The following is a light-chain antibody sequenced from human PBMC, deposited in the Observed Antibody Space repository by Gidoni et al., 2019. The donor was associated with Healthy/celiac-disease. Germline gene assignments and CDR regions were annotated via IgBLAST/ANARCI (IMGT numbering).Light chain of an antibody. J-gene: IGKJ5*01. CDR1: QSVSSY. V-gene: IGKV3-11*01. CDR2: DAS. Sequence: EIVLTQSPATLSLSPGERATLSCSASQSVSSYLAWYQQKPGQAPRLLIYDASNRATGIPARFSGSGSGTDFTLTISSLEPEDFEGYYCKQRSNWITFGQGTRLEIK. CDR3: KQRSNWIT.